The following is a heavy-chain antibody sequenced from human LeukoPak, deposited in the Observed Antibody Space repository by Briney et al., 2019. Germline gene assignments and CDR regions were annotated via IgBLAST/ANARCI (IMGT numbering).Heavy chain of an antibody. CDR2: ISSSSSYI. CDR3: ARYYGDLDAFDI. J-gene: IGHJ3*02. Sequence: GSLRLSCAASGFTFSDYYMSWIRQAPGKGLEWVSSISSSSSYIYYADSVKGRFTISRDNAKNPLYLQMNSLRAEDTAVYYCARYYGDLDAFDIWGQGTMVTVSP. CDR1: GFTFSDYY. V-gene: IGHV3-11*06. D-gene: IGHD4-17*01.